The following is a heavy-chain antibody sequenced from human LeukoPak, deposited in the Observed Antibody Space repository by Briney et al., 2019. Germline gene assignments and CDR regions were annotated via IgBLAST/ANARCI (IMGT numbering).Heavy chain of an antibody. Sequence: GGSLRLSCAASGFTFSSYSMTWVRQGPGKGLEWVSAISGSGGNTYYADSVKGRFTISRDNSKNTLYLQMNSLRAEDTAVYYCAKSPVRLGAGAFDFWGQGTMVTVSS. J-gene: IGHJ3*01. D-gene: IGHD6-19*01. CDR3: AKSPVRLGAGAFDF. CDR2: ISGSGGNT. V-gene: IGHV3-23*01. CDR1: GFTFSSYS.